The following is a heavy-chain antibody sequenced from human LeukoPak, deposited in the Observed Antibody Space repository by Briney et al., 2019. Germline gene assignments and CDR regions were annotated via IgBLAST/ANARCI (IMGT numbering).Heavy chain of an antibody. CDR2: TSGSGSTT. CDR1: GFTFSSHA. Sequence: GGSLGLSCVASGFTFSSHAMTWVRQAPGKGLEWVSATSGSGSTTYYTDSVKGRFTISRDNSKNTLYLQMNSLRAEDTAVYYCARDRYSSGWYFFDHWGQGTPVTVSS. CDR3: ARDRYSSGWYFFDH. J-gene: IGHJ4*02. D-gene: IGHD6-19*01. V-gene: IGHV3-23*01.